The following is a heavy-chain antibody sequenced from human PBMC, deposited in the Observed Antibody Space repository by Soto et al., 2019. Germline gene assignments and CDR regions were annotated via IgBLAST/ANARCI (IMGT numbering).Heavy chain of an antibody. CDR2: IYYTGST. V-gene: IGHV4-59*01. D-gene: IGHD3-10*02. Sequence: SETLSLTCTVSGGSSTSYYWSWLRQPPGKGLEWIGYIYYTGSTNYNPSLKSRVTISVDTSKNQFSLKLSSVTAADTAVYYCARDTTFGWFDPWGQGTLVTVSS. CDR1: GGSSTSYY. CDR3: ARDTTFGWFDP. J-gene: IGHJ5*02.